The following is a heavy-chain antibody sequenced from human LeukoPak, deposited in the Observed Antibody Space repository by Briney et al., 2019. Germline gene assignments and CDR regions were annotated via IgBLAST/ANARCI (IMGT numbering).Heavy chain of an antibody. CDR3: ARGCATSLLPSFYYYMDV. D-gene: IGHD2-21*01. Sequence: ASVKVSCKASGCTFTGYYMHWVRQAPGQRLEWMGWINPNSGGTNYAQKFQGSVTMTRDTSISTAYMELSRLRSDDTAVYYCARGCATSLLPSFYYYMDVWGKGTTVTISS. V-gene: IGHV1-2*02. CDR1: GCTFTGYY. J-gene: IGHJ6*03. CDR2: INPNSGGT.